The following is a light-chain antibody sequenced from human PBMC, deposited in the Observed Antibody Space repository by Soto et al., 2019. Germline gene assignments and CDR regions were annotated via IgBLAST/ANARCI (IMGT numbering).Light chain of an antibody. CDR3: SSYTSSSTLYV. J-gene: IGLJ1*01. Sequence: QSVLTQPASVSGSRGQSITISCTGTSSDVGGFNYVSWYQHHPGKAPKLMIYEVSNRPSGVSNRFSGSKSGNTASLTISRLQAEDDADYYCSSYTSSSTLYVFGTGTKVTVL. CDR1: SSDVGGFNY. V-gene: IGLV2-14*01. CDR2: EVS.